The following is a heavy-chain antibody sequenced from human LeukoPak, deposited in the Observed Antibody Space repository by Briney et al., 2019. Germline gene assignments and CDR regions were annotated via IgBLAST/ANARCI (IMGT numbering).Heavy chain of an antibody. CDR3: AKARIAAAGTPVDY. V-gene: IGHV3-23*01. J-gene: IGHJ4*02. D-gene: IGHD6-13*01. Sequence: GGSLRLSCAASGFTFSSYAMSWVRQAPGKGLEWVSAISGSGSSTYYADSVKGRFTISRDNSKNTLYLQMNSLRAEDTAVYYCAKARIAAAGTPVDYWGQGTLVTVSS. CDR2: ISGSGSST. CDR1: GFTFSSYA.